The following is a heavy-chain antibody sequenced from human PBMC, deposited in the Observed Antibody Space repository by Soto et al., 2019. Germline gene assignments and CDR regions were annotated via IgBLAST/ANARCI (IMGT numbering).Heavy chain of an antibody. CDR2: IYYSGST. Sequence: SETLSLTCTVSGGSISSYYWSWIRQPPGKGLEWIGYIYYSGSTNYNPSLKSRVTISVDTSKNQFSLKLSSVTAADTAVYYCARESFVVVPAANIYYYYGMDVWGQGTTVT. CDR3: ARESFVVVPAANIYYYYGMDV. J-gene: IGHJ6*02. V-gene: IGHV4-59*01. D-gene: IGHD2-2*01. CDR1: GGSISSYY.